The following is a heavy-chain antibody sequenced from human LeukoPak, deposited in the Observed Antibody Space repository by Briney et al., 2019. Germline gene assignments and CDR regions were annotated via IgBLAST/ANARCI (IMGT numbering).Heavy chain of an antibody. V-gene: IGHV3-7*04. CDR3: ARVDNSDRSSLYRPFDS. J-gene: IGHJ4*02. CDR2: IKEDGREK. D-gene: IGHD3-22*01. CDR1: TFRFSNYW. Sequence: GGSLTLSCAASTFRFSNYWMSWVRQAPERGLEWVASIKEDGREKSYVDSVKGRFTVSRDNIKNSLYLEMNSLRADDTAVYYCARVDNSDRSSLYRPFDSWGQGTLVTVSS.